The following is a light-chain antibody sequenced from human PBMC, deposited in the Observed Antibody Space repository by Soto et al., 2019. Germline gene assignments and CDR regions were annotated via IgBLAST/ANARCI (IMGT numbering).Light chain of an antibody. CDR1: SSDVGGYNY. V-gene: IGLV2-14*01. J-gene: IGLJ2*01. Sequence: QSALTQPASVSGSPGQSITISCTGSSSDVGGYNYVSWYQQRPGKAPKLMIYDVNNRPSGISYRFSGSKSGNTASLTISGLQAEDAADYYCSSYTTSSTLVVFGGGTKLTVL. CDR2: DVN. CDR3: SSYTTSSTLVV.